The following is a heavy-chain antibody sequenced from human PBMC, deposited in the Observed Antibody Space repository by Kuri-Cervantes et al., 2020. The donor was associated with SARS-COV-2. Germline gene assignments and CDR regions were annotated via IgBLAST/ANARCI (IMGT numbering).Heavy chain of an antibody. CDR1: GFTFSSYA. CDR3: AREGGS. V-gene: IGHV3-30*04. J-gene: IGHJ5*02. D-gene: IGHD3-16*01. Sequence: GGSLRLSCAASGFTFSSYAMHWVRQAPGKGLEWVAVISYDGSNKYYADSVKGRFTISRDNSKNTLYLQMNSLRAEDTAVYYCAREGGSWGQGTLVTVFS. CDR2: ISYDGSNK.